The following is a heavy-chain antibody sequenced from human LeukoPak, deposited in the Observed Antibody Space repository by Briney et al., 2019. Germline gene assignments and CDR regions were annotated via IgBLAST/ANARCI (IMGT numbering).Heavy chain of an antibody. D-gene: IGHD6-6*01. CDR1: GYIFTNHA. J-gene: IGHJ4*02. CDR3: ARGVYSSSSNPLIDY. CDR2: INAGNGNT. V-gene: IGHV1-3*01. Sequence: ASVKVSCKASGYIFTNHAMHWVRQAPGQRLEWMGWINAGNGNTKYSQKFQGRVTITRDTSASTAYMELSSLRSEDTAVYYCARGVYSSSSNPLIDYWGQGTLVTVSS.